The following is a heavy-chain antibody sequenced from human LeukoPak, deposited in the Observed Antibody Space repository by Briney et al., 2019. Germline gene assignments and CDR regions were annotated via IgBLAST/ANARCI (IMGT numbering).Heavy chain of an antibody. CDR2: TGNIYYGGSP. J-gene: IGHJ4*02. CDR1: GGSISSSSYS. CDR3: ARVGSGWGEIDY. Sequence: SETLSLTCTVSGGSISSSSYSWGWIRQPPGTGLEWIGGTGNIYYGGSPYYNPSLKSRITISVDTSKNQFSLKLNSVTTADTALYFCARVGSGWGEIDYWGQGTLVTVSS. V-gene: IGHV4-39*07. D-gene: IGHD6-19*01.